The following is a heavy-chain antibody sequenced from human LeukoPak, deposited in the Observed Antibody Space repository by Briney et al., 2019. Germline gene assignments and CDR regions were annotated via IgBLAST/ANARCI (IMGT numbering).Heavy chain of an antibody. CDR2: IYHSGST. V-gene: IGHV4-38-2*02. J-gene: IGHJ4*02. CDR3: ARSQANYSSSWFG. D-gene: IGHD6-13*01. CDR1: GYSISSGYY. Sequence: PSETLSLTCTVSGYSISSGYYWGWIRQPPGKGLEWIGSIYHSGSTYYNPSLKSRVTISVDTSKNQFSLKLSSVTAADTAVYYCARSQANYSSSWFGWGQGTLVTVSS.